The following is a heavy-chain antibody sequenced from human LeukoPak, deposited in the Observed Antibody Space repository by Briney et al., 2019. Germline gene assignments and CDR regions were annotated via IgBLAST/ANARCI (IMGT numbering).Heavy chain of an antibody. Sequence: SGGSLRLSCAASGFTFSSYAMHWVRQAPGKGLEWVAVISYDGSNKYYADSVKGRFTISRDNSKNTLYLQINSLRAEDTAVYYCARDSVGATNYFDYWGQGTLVTVSS. CDR1: GFTFSSYA. CDR2: ISYDGSNK. V-gene: IGHV3-30-3*01. D-gene: IGHD1-26*01. CDR3: ARDSVGATNYFDY. J-gene: IGHJ4*02.